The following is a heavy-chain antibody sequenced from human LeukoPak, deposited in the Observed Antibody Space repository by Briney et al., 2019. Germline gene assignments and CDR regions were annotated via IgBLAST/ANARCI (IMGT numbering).Heavy chain of an antibody. CDR2: INSDGSWT. D-gene: IGHD2/OR15-2a*01. CDR1: GFTFSSHW. Sequence: GGSLRLSCAASGFTFSSHWMTWVRQAPGKGLVWVSHINSDGSWTSYADSVKGRFTISKDNAKNTVYLQMNSLRAEDTAVYYCVSFYETYWGRGTLVTVSS. CDR3: VSFYETY. J-gene: IGHJ4*02. V-gene: IGHV3-74*01.